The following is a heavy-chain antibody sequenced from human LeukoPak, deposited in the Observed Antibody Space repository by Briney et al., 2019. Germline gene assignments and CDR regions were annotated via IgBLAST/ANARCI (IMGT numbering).Heavy chain of an antibody. Sequence: GGSLRLSCVGSGFIFSVYWMAWVRQAPGKGPEWVANINEHGSEERYVDSVKGRFTISRDDSKSTVYLQMNSLRAEDTAIYYCARGYCSGGSCTKFDYWGQGTLVTVSS. J-gene: IGHJ4*02. D-gene: IGHD2-15*01. V-gene: IGHV3-7*03. CDR3: ARGYCSGGSCTKFDY. CDR2: INEHGSEE. CDR1: GFIFSVYW.